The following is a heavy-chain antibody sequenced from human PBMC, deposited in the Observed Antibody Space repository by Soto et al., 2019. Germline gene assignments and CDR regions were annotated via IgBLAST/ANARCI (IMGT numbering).Heavy chain of an antibody. CDR2: IIPIFGTA. CDR3: GRVVVVVAATLGGMDV. Sequence: QVQLVQSGAEVKKPGSSVKVSCKASGGTLSSYAISWVRQAPGQGLERMGGIIPIFGTANYAQKFQGRVTITADESTSTAYMELSSRRSEDTAVYYCGRVVVVVAATLGGMDVWGQGTTVTVSS. J-gene: IGHJ6*02. D-gene: IGHD2-15*01. CDR1: GGTLSSYA. V-gene: IGHV1-69*01.